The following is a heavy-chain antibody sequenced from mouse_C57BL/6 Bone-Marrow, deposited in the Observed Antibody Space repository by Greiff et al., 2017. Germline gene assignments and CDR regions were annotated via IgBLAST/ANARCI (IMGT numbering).Heavy chain of an antibody. CDR3: TVSTVRGFAY. D-gene: IGHD1-1*01. J-gene: IGHJ3*01. CDR2: IDPEDGDT. CDR1: GFNIKDYY. V-gene: IGHV14-1*01. Sequence: VQLQQSGAELVRPGASVKLSCTASGFNIKDYYMHWVKQRPEQGLEWIGRIDPEDGDTEYAPKFQGKATMAADTASNTAYLQLINLTSEDTAVYYCTVSTVRGFAYWGQGTLVTVSA.